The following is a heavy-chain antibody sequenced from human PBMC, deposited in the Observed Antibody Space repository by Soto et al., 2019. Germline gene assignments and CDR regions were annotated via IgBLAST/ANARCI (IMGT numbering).Heavy chain of an antibody. CDR3: AKLAEPGDRALDV. Sequence: EVQLVESGGGLVQPGESLTLSCAGSGFSFSGSAIHWVRQASGKGLEWVARIRDKGNGYATGYAASVKDRFTISIDDSTNTAFLQMSSLRTEYTAVYYCAKLAEPGDRALDVWGQGTMVTVSS. V-gene: IGHV3-73*01. J-gene: IGHJ3*01. D-gene: IGHD2-15*01. CDR1: GFSFSGSA. CDR2: IRDKGNGYAT.